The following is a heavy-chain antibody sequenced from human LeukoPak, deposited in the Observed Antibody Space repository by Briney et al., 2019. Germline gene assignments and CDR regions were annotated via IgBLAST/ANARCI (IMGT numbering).Heavy chain of an antibody. V-gene: IGHV3-21*01. J-gene: IGHJ6*03. CDR2: ISSSSSYI. CDR3: ARGSDYYYYYYMDV. CDR1: GFTFSSYS. Sequence: AGGSLRLSCAASGFTFSSYSMKWVRQAPGKGLEWVSSISSSSSYIYYADSVKGRFTISRDNAKNSLYLQMNSLRAEDTAVYYCARGSDYYYYYYMDVWGKGTTVTVSS.